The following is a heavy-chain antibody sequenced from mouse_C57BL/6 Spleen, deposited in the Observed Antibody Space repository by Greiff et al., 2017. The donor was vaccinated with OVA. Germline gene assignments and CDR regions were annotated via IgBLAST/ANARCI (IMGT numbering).Heavy chain of an antibody. V-gene: IGHV1-54*01. J-gene: IGHJ4*01. Sequence: QVQLQQSGAELVRPGTSVKVSCKASGYAFTNYLIEWVKQRPGQGLEWIGVINPGSGGTNYNEKFKGKATLTADKSSSTAYMQLSSLTSEDSAVYFCARSPLTWDHAMDYWGQGTSVTVSS. CDR3: ARSPLTWDHAMDY. CDR1: GYAFTNYL. D-gene: IGHD4-1*01. CDR2: INPGSGGT.